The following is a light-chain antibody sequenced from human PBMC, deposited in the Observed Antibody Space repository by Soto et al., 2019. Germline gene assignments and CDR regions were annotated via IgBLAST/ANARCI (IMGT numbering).Light chain of an antibody. CDR1: ENVRTF. CDR2: DAS. CDR3: QQRSIWPPLT. V-gene: IGKV3-11*01. J-gene: IGKJ4*01. Sequence: EIVLTQSPGTLSLSPGERATLSCRASENVRTFVAWYQQKPGQAPRLLIFDASNRATGIPARFSGSGSGTDLTLTISSLEPEDFAVYYCQQRSIWPPLTFGGGTKVDIK.